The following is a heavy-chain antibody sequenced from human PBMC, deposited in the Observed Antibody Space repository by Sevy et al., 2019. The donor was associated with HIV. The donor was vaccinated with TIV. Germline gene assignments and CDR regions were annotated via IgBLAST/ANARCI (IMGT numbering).Heavy chain of an antibody. D-gene: IGHD3-10*01. V-gene: IGHV3-21*01. Sequence: GGSLRLSCVASGFTFSTYTMNWVRQAPGKGLEWLSSITFSSNYIYYADSVKGRFTISRDNAKKSLFLQMNSLGAEDTAVYYCARPYGSGSWEAFDIWGQGTMVTVSS. CDR2: ITFSSNYI. CDR3: ARPYGSGSWEAFDI. CDR1: GFTFSTYT. J-gene: IGHJ3*02.